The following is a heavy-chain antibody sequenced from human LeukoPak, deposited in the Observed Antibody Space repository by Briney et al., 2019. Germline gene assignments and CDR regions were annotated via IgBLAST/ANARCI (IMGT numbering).Heavy chain of an antibody. D-gene: IGHD3-22*01. J-gene: IGHJ4*02. CDR1: GFTFSSYS. Sequence: GGSLRLSCAASGFTFSSYSMNWVRQAPGKGMEWVSYISSSSSTIYYADSVKGRFTICRDNAKNSLYLQMNSLRAEDTAVYYCASAYYYDSSGSGNYWGQGTLVTVSS. CDR2: ISSSSSTI. V-gene: IGHV3-48*04. CDR3: ASAYYYDSSGSGNY.